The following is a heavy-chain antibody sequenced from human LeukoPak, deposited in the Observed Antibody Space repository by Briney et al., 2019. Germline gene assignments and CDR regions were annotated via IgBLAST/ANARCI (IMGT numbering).Heavy chain of an antibody. CDR2: IWYDGSNK. J-gene: IGHJ4*02. CDR1: GFTFSSYG. V-gene: IGHV3-33*01. CDR3: ARGQFGYCTNGVCYREDFDY. Sequence: QPGGSLRLSCAASGFTFSSYGMHWVRQAPGKGLEWVAVIWYDGSNKYYADSVKGRFTISRDNSKNTLYLQMNSLRAEDTAAYYCARGQFGYCTNGVCYREDFDYWGQGTLVTVSS. D-gene: IGHD2-8*01.